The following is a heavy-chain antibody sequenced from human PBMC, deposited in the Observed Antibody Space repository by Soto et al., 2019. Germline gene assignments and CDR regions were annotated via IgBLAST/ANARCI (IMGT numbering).Heavy chain of an antibody. CDR2: IYYSGST. V-gene: IGHV4-61*01. J-gene: IGHJ4*02. D-gene: IGHD3-3*01. CDR1: GGSVSSGHYY. Sequence: SETLSLTCTVSGGSVSSGHYYWSWIRQPPGKGLEWIGYIYYSGSTNYNPSLKSRVTISVDTSKNQFSLKLSSVTAADTAVYYCATLSTILPPAFDYWGQGILVTVSS. CDR3: ATLSTILPPAFDY.